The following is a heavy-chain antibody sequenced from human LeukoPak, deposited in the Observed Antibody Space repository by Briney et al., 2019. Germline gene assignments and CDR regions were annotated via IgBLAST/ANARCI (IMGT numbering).Heavy chain of an antibody. CDR3: ARLEVTILGVVIMPTDY. V-gene: IGHV4-39*01. J-gene: IGHJ4*02. CDR2: IYYSGST. Sequence: PSETLSLTCTVSGGSISSSSYYWGWIRQPPGKGLEWIGSIYYSGSTYYNPSLKSRVTISVDTSKNQFSLKLSSVTAADTAVYYCARLEVTILGVVIMPTDYWGQGTLVTVSS. D-gene: IGHD3-3*01. CDR1: GGSISSSSYY.